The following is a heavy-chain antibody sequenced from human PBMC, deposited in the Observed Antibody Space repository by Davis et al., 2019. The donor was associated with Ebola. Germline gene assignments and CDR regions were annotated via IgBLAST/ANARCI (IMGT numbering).Heavy chain of an antibody. Sequence: GESPKISCAASGFTFSSYSMNWVRQAPGKGLEWVSSISSSSSYIYYADSVKGRFTISRDDAKNSLYLQMNSLRADDTAVYYWGKAGGGRGFDYWGQGTLVTVSS. D-gene: IGHD3-16*01. J-gene: IGHJ4*02. CDR2: ISSSSSYI. CDR3: GKAGGGRGFDY. V-gene: IGHV3-21*04. CDR1: GFTFSSYS.